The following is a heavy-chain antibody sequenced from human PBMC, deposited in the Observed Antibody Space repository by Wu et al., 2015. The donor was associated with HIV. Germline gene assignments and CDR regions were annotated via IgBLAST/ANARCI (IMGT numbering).Heavy chain of an antibody. Sequence: QVHLVQSGSEVKRPGASVTISCNTSGYAFVDYGISWVRQAPGQGLEWMGWISGARQVPGQGLQWLRWSTGQSDRAKYAQKFQDRVTMTTDTSTSTGYMELRSLRSDDTAVYYCAREGVDAFDPWGQGTVVTVS. CDR1: GYAFVDYG. V-gene: IGHV1-18*01. CDR2: STGQSDRA. CDR3: AREGVDAFDP. J-gene: IGHJ5*02. D-gene: IGHD5-12*01.